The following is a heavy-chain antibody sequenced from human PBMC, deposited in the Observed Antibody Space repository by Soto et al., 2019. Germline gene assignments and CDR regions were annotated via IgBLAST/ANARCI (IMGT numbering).Heavy chain of an antibody. CDR3: ARATQGGPYFY. CDR1: GGSFSGYY. D-gene: IGHD1-26*01. CDR2: INHSGST. Sequence: SETLSLTWAVYGGSFSGYYWIWIRQPPGKGLEWIGEINHSGSTNYNPSLKSRVTISVDTSKNQFSLKLSSVTAADTAVYYCARATQGGPYFYWGQGTLVTVSS. V-gene: IGHV4-34*01. J-gene: IGHJ4*02.